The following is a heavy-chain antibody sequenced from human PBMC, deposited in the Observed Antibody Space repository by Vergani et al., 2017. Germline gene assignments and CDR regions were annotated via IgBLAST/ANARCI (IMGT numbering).Heavy chain of an antibody. CDR3: ARGGYYYGSGSYKGDPPYHYYYGMDV. CDR1: GGTFSSYA. J-gene: IGHJ6*02. V-gene: IGHV1-69*12. Sequence: QVQLVQSGAEVKKPGSSVKVSCKASGGTFSSYAISWVRQAPGQGLEWMGGIIPIFGTANYAQKFQGRVTITADESTSTAYMELSSLRSEDTAVYYCARGGYYYGSGSYKGDPPYHYYYGMDVWGQGTTVTVSS. D-gene: IGHD3-10*01. CDR2: IIPIFGTA.